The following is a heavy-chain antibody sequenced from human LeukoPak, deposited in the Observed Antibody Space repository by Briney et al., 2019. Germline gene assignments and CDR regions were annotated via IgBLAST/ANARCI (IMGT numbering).Heavy chain of an antibody. CDR1: GGSITSGGYF. CDR2: ISYSGST. J-gene: IGHJ4*02. V-gene: IGHV4-31*03. Sequence: SETLSLTCTVSGGSITSGGYFWSWIRQHPGKGLECIGHISYSGSTYYNPSLKSRVTISVDTSKNQFSLKLTSVTAADTAVYYCARQLYGMVDYWGQGTLVTVSS. D-gene: IGHD1-1*01. CDR3: ARQLYGMVDY.